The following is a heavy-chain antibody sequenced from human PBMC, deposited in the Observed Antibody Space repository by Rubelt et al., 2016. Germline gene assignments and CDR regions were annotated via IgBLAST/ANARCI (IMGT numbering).Heavy chain of an antibody. Sequence: EVHLVESGGGLVQPGGSLRLSCAASGFTFSTYSMNWVRQTPGKGLEWISYISHSSRAIYYRDSVRGRFTISRDNAENSPYLQMNSLRAEDTALYYCAKDKNSYGTSFDFWGQGTLVAVSS. J-gene: IGHJ4*02. V-gene: IGHV3-48*04. D-gene: IGHD5-18*01. CDR1: GFTFSTYS. CDR2: ISHSSRAI. CDR3: AKDKNSYGTSFDF.